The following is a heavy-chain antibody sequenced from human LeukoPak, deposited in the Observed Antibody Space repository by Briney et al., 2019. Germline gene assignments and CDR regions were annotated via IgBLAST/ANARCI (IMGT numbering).Heavy chain of an antibody. CDR2: ISSSGSTI. J-gene: IGHJ4*02. Sequence: SGGSLRLSCAASGFTFSSYEMSWVRQAPGKGLEWVSYISSSGSTIYYADSVKGRFTISRDSAKNSLYLQMNTLRAEDTAVYYCARERRDYLPRPYDYWGQGTLVTVSS. V-gene: IGHV3-48*03. CDR1: GFTFSSYE. D-gene: IGHD4-17*01. CDR3: ARERRDYLPRPYDY.